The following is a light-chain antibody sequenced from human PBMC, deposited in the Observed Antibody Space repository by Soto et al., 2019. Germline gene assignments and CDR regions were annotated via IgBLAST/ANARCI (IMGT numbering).Light chain of an antibody. CDR1: SSDVGGYNY. Sequence: QSVLPRRSCESRSPGQSNTMSCTGTSSDVGGYNYVSWYQQHPGKALKLMIYDVSNRPSGVSNRFSGSKSGHTASLTISGLQAEDEADYYCSSYTSRSTLTYLFGTGTKVTVL. J-gene: IGLJ1*01. CDR2: DVS. V-gene: IGLV2-14*01. CDR3: SSYTSRSTLTYL.